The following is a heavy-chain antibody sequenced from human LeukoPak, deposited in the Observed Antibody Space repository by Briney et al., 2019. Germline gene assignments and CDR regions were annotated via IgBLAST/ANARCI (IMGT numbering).Heavy chain of an antibody. V-gene: IGHV3-7*01. D-gene: IGHD1-26*01. J-gene: IGHJ4*02. CDR1: GLTFSTNW. CDR3: ARDMYSGSYHTKEAFDY. CDR2: MKQDGREK. Sequence: GGSLRLSCAASGLTFSTNWMSWVRQAPGTGLEWVANMKQDGREKYYVDSVKGRFTISRDNAKNSLYLQMNSLRAEDTAVYYCARDMYSGSYHTKEAFDYWGQGTLVTVSS.